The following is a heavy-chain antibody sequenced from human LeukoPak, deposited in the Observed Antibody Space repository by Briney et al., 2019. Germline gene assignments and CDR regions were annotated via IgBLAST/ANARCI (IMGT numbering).Heavy chain of an antibody. J-gene: IGHJ3*02. V-gene: IGHV4-59*01. Sequence: SETLSLTCTVSGGSISSYYWSWIRQPPEKGLEWIGYIYYSGSTNYNPSLKSRVTISVDTSKNQFSLKLSSVTAADTAVYYCARTIGYAFDIWGQGTMVTVSS. D-gene: IGHD4/OR15-4a*01. CDR3: ARTIGYAFDI. CDR2: IYYSGST. CDR1: GGSISSYY.